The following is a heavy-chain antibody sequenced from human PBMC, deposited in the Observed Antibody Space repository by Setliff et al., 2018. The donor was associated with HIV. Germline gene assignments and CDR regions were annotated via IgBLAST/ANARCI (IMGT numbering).Heavy chain of an antibody. Sequence: ASVKVSCKASGYTFINYHITWFRQAPGQGLEWVGSISASSVNTNYTQGRVTMTTDISTSTAYMELRSLRSADSAVYYCARVPVSNYYYYMDVWGKGTTVTVSS. CDR2: ISASSVNT. J-gene: IGHJ6*03. CDR1: GYTFINYH. CDR3: ARVPVSNYYYYMDV. V-gene: IGHV1-18*01.